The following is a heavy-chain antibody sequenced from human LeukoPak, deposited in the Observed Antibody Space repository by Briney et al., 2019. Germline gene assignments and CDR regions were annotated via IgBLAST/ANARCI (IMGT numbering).Heavy chain of an antibody. D-gene: IGHD6-19*01. Sequence: GGSLRLSCAASGFTFSSYAMSWVRQAPGKGLEWVSAISGSGGSTYYADSVKGRFTISRDNSKNTLYLQMNSLRAEDTAVYYCAKDFGIAVAPGYFDLWGRGTLVTVSS. CDR3: AKDFGIAVAPGYFDL. V-gene: IGHV3-23*01. CDR2: ISGSGGST. J-gene: IGHJ2*01. CDR1: GFTFSSYA.